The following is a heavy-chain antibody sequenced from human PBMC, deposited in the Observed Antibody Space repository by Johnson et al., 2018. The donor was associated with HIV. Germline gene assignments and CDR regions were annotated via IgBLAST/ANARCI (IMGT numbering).Heavy chain of an antibody. CDR1: GFTFSSYW. CDR3: AREGPSERAGFDI. Sequence: VQLVESGGGLVQPGGSLRLSCAASGFTFSSYWIHWVRQAPGKGLLWVSRINSAGSGTSYADSVKGRFTISRDNAKNTLYLHMNSLRADDTAVYYCAREGPSERAGFDIWGQGTMVTVSS. CDR2: INSAGSGT. V-gene: IGHV3-74*01. J-gene: IGHJ3*02.